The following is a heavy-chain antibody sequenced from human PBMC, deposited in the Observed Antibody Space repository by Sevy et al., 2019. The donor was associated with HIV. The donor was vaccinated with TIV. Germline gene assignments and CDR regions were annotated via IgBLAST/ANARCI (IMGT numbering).Heavy chain of an antibody. V-gene: IGHV3-33*01. D-gene: IGHD4-17*01. CDR1: GFTFSTYG. Sequence: GGSLRLSCAASGFTFSTYGMHWVRQAPGKGLEWVAVIWFDGSNTYYADSVKGRFTISRDIAKKTLPLQMNSLRAEDTAVYYCARDLEFYDYGDYGPAFMPDYWGQGTLVTVSS. CDR2: IWFDGSNT. J-gene: IGHJ4*02. CDR3: ARDLEFYDYGDYGPAFMPDY.